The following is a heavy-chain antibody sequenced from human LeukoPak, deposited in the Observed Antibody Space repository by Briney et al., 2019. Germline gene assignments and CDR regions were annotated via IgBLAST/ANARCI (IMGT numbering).Heavy chain of an antibody. CDR2: ISSSSSYM. Sequence: GGSLRLSCAASGFTFSSYSMNWGRQAPAKGLEWVSTISSSSSYMYYADSVKGRFTISRDNAKNSLYLQMNSLRAEETAVYYCARDMAEDRYFDLWGRGTLVTVSS. J-gene: IGHJ2*01. V-gene: IGHV3-21*01. D-gene: IGHD5-24*01. CDR3: ARDMAEDRYFDL. CDR1: GFTFSSYS.